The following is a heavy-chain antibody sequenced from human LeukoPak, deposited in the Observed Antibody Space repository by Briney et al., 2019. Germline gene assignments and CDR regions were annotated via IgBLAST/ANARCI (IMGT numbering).Heavy chain of an antibody. J-gene: IGHJ5*02. D-gene: IGHD6-13*01. CDR1: GFTFSTFA. CDR2: ILPSGGEI. CDR3: AKVGGVAAGTSNWFDP. Sequence: GGSLRLSCEASGFTFSTFAMIWVRQPPGKGLEWVSSILPSGGEIHYADSVRGRFTISRDNSKSTLSLQMNSLRAEDTAVYYCAKVGGVAAGTSNWFDPWGQGTLVTVSS. V-gene: IGHV3-23*01.